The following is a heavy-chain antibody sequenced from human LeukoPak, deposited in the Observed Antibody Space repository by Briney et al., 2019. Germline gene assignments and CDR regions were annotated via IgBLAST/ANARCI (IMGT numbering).Heavy chain of an antibody. CDR3: AGPGDASGYYLLHS. Sequence: GGSLRLSCAASGFIFSGFWMHWVRQAPGKGLVWVSRIDSDGTTTTYADSVKGRFTISRDNAKNTLYLQMNSLRAEDTAVYYCAGPGDASGYYLLHSWGPGTLVTVSS. J-gene: IGHJ5*01. CDR1: GFIFSGFW. CDR2: IDSDGTTT. V-gene: IGHV3-74*03. D-gene: IGHD3-22*01.